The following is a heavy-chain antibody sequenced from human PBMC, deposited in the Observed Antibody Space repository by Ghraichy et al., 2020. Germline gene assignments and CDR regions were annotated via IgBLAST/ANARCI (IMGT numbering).Heavy chain of an antibody. J-gene: IGHJ6*02. Sequence: GGSLRLSCAASGFTVSSNYMSWVRQAPGKGLEWVSVIYSGGSTYYADSVKGRFTISRHNSKNTLYLQMNSLRAEDTAVYYCARDLRKTTVTTEGYYYYYYGMDVWGQGTTVTVSS. V-gene: IGHV3-53*04. CDR3: ARDLRKTTVTTEGYYYYYYGMDV. CDR1: GFTVSSNY. D-gene: IGHD4-17*01. CDR2: IYSGGST.